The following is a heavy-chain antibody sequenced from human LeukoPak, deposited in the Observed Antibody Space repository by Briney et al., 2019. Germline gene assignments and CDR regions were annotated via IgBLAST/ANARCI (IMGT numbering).Heavy chain of an antibody. V-gene: IGHV3-7*05. Sequence: GGSLRLSCAASGFSFSGHWMNWVRQPPGKGVEWVANIKADGGDKYNVYSVKGRFTLSRAAAKRTVHLQMDNLRVEDTAIYYCAYRNNFEYWGQGALVTVSS. CDR1: GFSFSGHW. J-gene: IGHJ4*02. CDR3: AYRNNFEY. CDR2: IKADGGDK. D-gene: IGHD1-26*01.